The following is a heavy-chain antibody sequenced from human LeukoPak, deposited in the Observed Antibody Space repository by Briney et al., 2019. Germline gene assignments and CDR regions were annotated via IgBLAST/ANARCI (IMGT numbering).Heavy chain of an antibody. CDR3: AKDGGSDPDSFDI. V-gene: IGHV3-21*01. CDR2: ISSSSSYI. Sequence: GGSLRLSCAASGFTFSSYSMSWVRQAPGKGLEWVSSISSSSSYIYYADSVKGRFTISRDNAKNSLYLQMNSLRAEDTAVYYCAKDGGSDPDSFDIWGQGTMVTVSS. CDR1: GFTFSSYS. J-gene: IGHJ3*02. D-gene: IGHD2-15*01.